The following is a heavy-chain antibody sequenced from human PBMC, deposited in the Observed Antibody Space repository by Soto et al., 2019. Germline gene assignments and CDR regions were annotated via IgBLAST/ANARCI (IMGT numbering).Heavy chain of an antibody. Sequence: QGTLKESGPTLVKPTQTLTLTCSFSGFSLSTSGVGVGWIRQSPGKALEWLALIYWSGDEHYRPSLKSRLSIIKNTPKTHVVIIMPNMAPVNTATYYGARGLAPLPVFVFDFGGKGKMVTVS. D-gene: IGHD6-6*01. CDR1: GFSLSTSGVG. CDR3: ARGLAPLPVFVFDF. V-gene: IGHV2-5*01. J-gene: IGHJ3*01. CDR2: IYWSGDE.